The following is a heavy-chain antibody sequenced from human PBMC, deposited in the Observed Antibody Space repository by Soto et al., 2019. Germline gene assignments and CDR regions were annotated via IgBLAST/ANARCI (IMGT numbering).Heavy chain of an antibody. CDR3: ARGKLGAYES. V-gene: IGHV3-23*01. D-gene: IGHD2-21*01. J-gene: IGHJ6*02. Sequence: GGSLRLSCAVSGFTFRSSPMSWVRRAPGKGLEWVSGINGGDDSTHYAEAVRGRSTIIRDNSKNTLFLQMNSLRVEDTAIYYCARGKLGAYESWGQGTTVTVSS. CDR2: INGGDDST. CDR1: GFTFRSSP.